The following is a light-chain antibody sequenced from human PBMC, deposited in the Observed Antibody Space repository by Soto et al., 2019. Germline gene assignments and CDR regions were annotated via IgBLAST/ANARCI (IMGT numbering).Light chain of an antibody. V-gene: IGKV3-20*01. CDR3: QQYGSSPRT. CDR1: QSVSSSY. CDR2: GAS. Sequence: EIVLTQSPGPLSLSPGERATLSCRSSQSVSSSYLAWYQQKPGQAPRLLIYGASSRATGIPDRFSGSGSGTDFTLTISRLEPEDLAVDYCQQYGSSPRTFGQGTKVEIK. J-gene: IGKJ1*01.